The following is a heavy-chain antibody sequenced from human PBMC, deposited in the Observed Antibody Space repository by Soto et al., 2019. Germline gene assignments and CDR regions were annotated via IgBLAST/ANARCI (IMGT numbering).Heavy chain of an antibody. CDR2: INHSGST. CDR1: GGSFSGYY. Sequence: QVQLQQWGAGLLKPSETLSLTCAVYGGSFSGYYWSWIRQPPGKGLEWIGEINHSGSTNYNPSLKSRVTISVDTSKIQFSLKLSSVTAADTAVYYCARGYSYGCDYWGQGTLVTVSS. J-gene: IGHJ4*02. V-gene: IGHV4-34*01. CDR3: ARGYSYGCDY. D-gene: IGHD5-18*01.